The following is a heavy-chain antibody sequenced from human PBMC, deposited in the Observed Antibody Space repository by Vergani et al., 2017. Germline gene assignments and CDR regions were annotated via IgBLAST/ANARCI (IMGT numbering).Heavy chain of an antibody. D-gene: IGHD3-9*01. V-gene: IGHV4-31*03. J-gene: IGHJ4*02. CDR1: GAYVGSGGYY. Sequence: QVQLQESGPGLVKASQTLSLTCSVSGAYVGSGGYYWSWVRQRPGMGLYWIGYIYYSGTTYYNPPLVCRLTISLDTSENHLSLKLTSVTAAVTAVYYCARLSGIVYDIFSGTQSFFDFWGKGTLVTVSS. CDR3: ARLSGIVYDIFSGTQSFFDF. CDR2: IYYSGTT.